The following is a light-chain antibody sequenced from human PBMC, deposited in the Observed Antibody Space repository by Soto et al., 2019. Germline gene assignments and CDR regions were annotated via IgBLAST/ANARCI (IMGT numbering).Light chain of an antibody. CDR3: QQDGSSPPYT. J-gene: IGKJ2*01. CDR2: GAY. CDR1: QSVSSSY. V-gene: IGKV3-20*01. Sequence: EMVLTQSPGTLSLSPGERATLSCRASQSVSSSYLAWYQQKPGQAPRLLIYGAYSRATGIPDRFSGSGSGTDFTLTISRLEPEDFAVYYCQQDGSSPPYTFGQGTKLEIK.